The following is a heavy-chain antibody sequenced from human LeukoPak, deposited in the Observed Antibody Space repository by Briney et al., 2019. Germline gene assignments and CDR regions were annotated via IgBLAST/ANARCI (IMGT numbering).Heavy chain of an antibody. Sequence: ASVKVSCKASGGTFSNYAISWVRQAPGQGLEWMGGIIPIFGTANYAQKFQGRVTITADESTSTAYMELSSLRSEDTAVYYCARDPAGHNWNAQPDAFDIWGQGTMVTVSS. CDR2: IIPIFGTA. CDR1: GGTFSNYA. D-gene: IGHD1-1*01. J-gene: IGHJ3*02. CDR3: ARDPAGHNWNAQPDAFDI. V-gene: IGHV1-69*13.